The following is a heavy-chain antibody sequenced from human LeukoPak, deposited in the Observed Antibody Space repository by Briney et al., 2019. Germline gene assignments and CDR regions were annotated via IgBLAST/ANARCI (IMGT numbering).Heavy chain of an antibody. D-gene: IGHD3-10*01. CDR2: ISYDGSNK. CDR1: GFTFSSYG. Sequence: GGSLRLSCAASGFTFSSYGMHWVCQAPGKGLEWVAVISYDGSNKYYADSVKGRFTISRDNSKNTLYLQMNSLRAEDTAVYYCAKGREGLAFGDYWGQGTLVTVSS. J-gene: IGHJ4*02. CDR3: AKGREGLAFGDY. V-gene: IGHV3-30*18.